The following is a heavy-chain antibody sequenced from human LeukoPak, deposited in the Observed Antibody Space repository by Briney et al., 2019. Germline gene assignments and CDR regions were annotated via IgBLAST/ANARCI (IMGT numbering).Heavy chain of an antibody. CDR2: IKQDGSEK. Sequence: GGSLRLSCAASRFTFSNYWMSWVRQAPGKGLEWVANIKQDGSEKYYVDSVKGRFTISRDNAKNSLYLQMNSLRVEDTAVYYCARDGQQLGFWGQGTLVIVSS. D-gene: IGHD6-13*01. V-gene: IGHV3-7*04. CDR1: RFTFSNYW. J-gene: IGHJ4*02. CDR3: ARDGQQLGF.